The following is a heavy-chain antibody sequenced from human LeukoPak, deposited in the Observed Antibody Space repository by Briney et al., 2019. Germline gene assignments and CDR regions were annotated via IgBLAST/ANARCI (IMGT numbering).Heavy chain of an antibody. CDR3: ARVGAYYYDSSGYLGKDY. CDR2: ISAYNGNT. D-gene: IGHD3-22*01. CDR1: GYTFTSYG. J-gene: IGHJ4*02. Sequence: ASVTVSRKASGYTFTSYGISWVRQAPGQGLEWMGWISAYNGNTNYAQKLQGRVTMTTDTSTSTAYMELRSLRSDDTAVYYCARVGAYYYDSSGYLGKDYWGQGTLHTVSS. V-gene: IGHV1-18*01.